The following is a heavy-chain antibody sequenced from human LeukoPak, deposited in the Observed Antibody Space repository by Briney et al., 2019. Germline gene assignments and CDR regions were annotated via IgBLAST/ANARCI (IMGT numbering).Heavy chain of an antibody. D-gene: IGHD6-25*01. CDR1: GFTFNNYP. J-gene: IGHJ4*02. CDR2: ISYDGSNK. V-gene: IGHV3-30-3*01. Sequence: GGSLRLSCAASGFTFNNYPMHWVRQAPGKGLEWVAVISYDGSNKYYADSVKGRFTISRDNSKNTLYLQMNSLRAEDTAVYYCARGPGALYSSGPKSSFDYWGQGTLVTVSS. CDR3: ARGPGALYSSGPKSSFDY.